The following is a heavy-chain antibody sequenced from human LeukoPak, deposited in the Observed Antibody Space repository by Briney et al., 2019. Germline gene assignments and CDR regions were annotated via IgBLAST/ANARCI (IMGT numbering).Heavy chain of an antibody. Sequence: GGSLRLSCAASGFTFSSYAMSWVRQAPGKGLEWVSAISGSGGSTYYADSVKGRFTISRDNSKNTLFLQMTGLRPGDTAMFYCVKDQGSYGEGYFDYWGRGTLVTVSS. CDR1: GFTFSSYA. D-gene: IGHD4-17*01. CDR3: VKDQGSYGEGYFDY. V-gene: IGHV3-23*01. CDR2: ISGSGGST. J-gene: IGHJ4*02.